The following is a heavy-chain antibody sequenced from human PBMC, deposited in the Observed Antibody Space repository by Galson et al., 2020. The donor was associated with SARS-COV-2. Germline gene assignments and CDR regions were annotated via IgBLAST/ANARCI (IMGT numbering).Heavy chain of an antibody. D-gene: IGHD3-22*01. J-gene: IGHJ4*02. CDR3: ARHSPPYYYDSSGRGSVDY. Sequence: GESLKISCKGSGYSFTSYWIDWVRQMPGKGLEWMGIIYPGDSDTRYSPSFQGQVTISADKSISTAYLQWSSLKASDTAMYYCARHSPPYYYDSSGRGSVDYWGQGTLVTVSS. V-gene: IGHV5-51*01. CDR2: IYPGDSDT. CDR1: GYSFTSYW.